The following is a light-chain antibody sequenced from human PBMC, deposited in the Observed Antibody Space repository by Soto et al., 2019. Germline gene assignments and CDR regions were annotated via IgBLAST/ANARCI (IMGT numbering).Light chain of an antibody. Sequence: QSALTQPASVSGSPGQSITISCTGTSSDFGGYNYVFWYQQHPGRAPKVLIYDVSNRPAGVSDRFSGSRSGNTASLTISGLHSEDEADYYCCSYTSSNSLVFGTGTKVTVL. V-gene: IGLV2-14*01. CDR2: DVS. CDR1: SSDFGGYNY. CDR3: CSYTSSNSLV. J-gene: IGLJ1*01.